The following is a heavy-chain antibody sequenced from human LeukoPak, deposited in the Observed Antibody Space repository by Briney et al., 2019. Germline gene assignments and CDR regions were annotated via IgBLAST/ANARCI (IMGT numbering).Heavy chain of an antibody. J-gene: IGHJ4*02. D-gene: IGHD3-22*01. V-gene: IGHV1-2*02. CDR3: ARGGDYYDSSDYPHFDY. Sequence: ASVKVSCKASGYTFTGYFMHWVRQAPGQGYEWMGWINCNSGGTNYAQKFQGRVTMTRDTSISTAYMELSRLRSDDTAGYYCARGGDYYDSSDYPHFDYWGQGALVPVSS. CDR2: INCNSGGT. CDR1: GYTFTGYF.